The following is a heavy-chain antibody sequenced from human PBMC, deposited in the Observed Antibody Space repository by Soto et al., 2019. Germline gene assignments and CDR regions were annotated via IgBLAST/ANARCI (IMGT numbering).Heavy chain of an antibody. CDR2: INPNSGGT. CDR1: GYTFTGYY. J-gene: IGHJ6*02. Sequence: ASVKVSCKASGYTFTGYYMHWVRQAPGQGLEWMGWINPNSGGTNYAQKFQGRVTMTRDTSISTAYMELSRLRSDDTAVYYRAREAGYSSGPTGLYYYYYGMDVWGQGTTVTVSS. D-gene: IGHD6-19*01. CDR3: AREAGYSSGPTGLYYYYYGMDV. V-gene: IGHV1-2*02.